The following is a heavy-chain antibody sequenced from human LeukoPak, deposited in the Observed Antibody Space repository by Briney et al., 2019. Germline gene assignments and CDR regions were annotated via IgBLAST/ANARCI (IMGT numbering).Heavy chain of an antibody. J-gene: IGHJ4*01. D-gene: IGHD1-26*01. CDR1: GFTFSSYS. V-gene: IGHV3-49*04. Sequence: GGSLRLSCAASGFTFSSYSMNWVRQAPGKGLEWVGSIRSKVYGGTSEYAASVRGRAIISRDDSKSTAYLEMHRLKTEDTGVYYCAKGSFNPAFLDHWGQGNLVIVSA. CDR2: IRSKVYGGTS. CDR3: AKGSFNPAFLDH.